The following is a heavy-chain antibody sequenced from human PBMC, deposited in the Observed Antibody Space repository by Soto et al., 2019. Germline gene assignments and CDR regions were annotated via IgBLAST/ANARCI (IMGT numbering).Heavy chain of an antibody. CDR1: GFIFNSYA. J-gene: IGHJ6*02. CDR2: ISYDGSNK. Sequence: QVQLVESGGGVVQPGRSLRLSCAASGFIFNSYAIHWVRQAPGKGLEWVAVISYDGSNKKYADSVKGRFTISRDNSKNTVYLQMNSLRPEDTAVYYCAREVWEHTPRGDYYYYGMDVWGQGTTVTVS. CDR3: AREVWEHTPRGDYYYYGMDV. V-gene: IGHV3-30-3*01. D-gene: IGHD1-26*01.